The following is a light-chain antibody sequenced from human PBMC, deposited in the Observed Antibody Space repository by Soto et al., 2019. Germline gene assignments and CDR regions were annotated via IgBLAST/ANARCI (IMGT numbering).Light chain of an antibody. CDR3: HQYGSSPPYT. V-gene: IGKV3-20*01. Sequence: EFVLTQSPGTLSLSPGERATLSCRASQDIKDNYLAWYQQRPGQAPRLLIYGSSDRATGIPDRFSGGGSGTDFTLTISRLEPEDFAVYYCHQYGSSPPYTFGQGTKLEI. J-gene: IGKJ2*01. CDR1: QDIKDNY. CDR2: GSS.